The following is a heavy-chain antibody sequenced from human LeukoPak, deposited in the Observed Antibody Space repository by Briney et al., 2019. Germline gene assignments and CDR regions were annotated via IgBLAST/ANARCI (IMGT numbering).Heavy chain of an antibody. CDR3: AKRNYGSGSYVGGFDY. J-gene: IGHJ4*02. V-gene: IGHV3-23*01. CDR2: ISGSGGST. D-gene: IGHD3-10*01. CDR1: GFTFSSYA. Sequence: GGSLRLSCAASGFTFSSYAMSWVRQAPGRGLEWVSAISGSGGSTYYADSVKGRFTISRDNSKNTLYLQMNSLRAEDTAVYYCAKRNYGSGSYVGGFDYWGQGTLATVSS.